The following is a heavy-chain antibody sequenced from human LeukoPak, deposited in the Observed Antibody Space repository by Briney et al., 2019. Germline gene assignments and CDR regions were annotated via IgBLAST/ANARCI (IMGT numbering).Heavy chain of an antibody. CDR2: ISSRGTYI. CDR1: GFTFSTYT. CDR3: AKSTRAVMAMMDV. V-gene: IGHV3-21*04. J-gene: IGHJ6*04. Sequence: GGSLRLSCAASGFTFSTYTMNWVRQAPGKGLEWVSSISSRGTYIYHADSVKGRFTISRDNAKNSLFLQMNSLRAEDTAVYFCAKSTRAVMAMMDVWGKGTTVTVSS. D-gene: IGHD3-16*01.